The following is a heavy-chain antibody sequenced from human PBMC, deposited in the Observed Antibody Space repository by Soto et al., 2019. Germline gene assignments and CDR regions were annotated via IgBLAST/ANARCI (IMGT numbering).Heavy chain of an antibody. CDR1: GGSISSYY. J-gene: IGHJ5*02. Sequence: SETLSLTCTVSGGSISSYYWSWIRQPPGKGLEWIGYIYYSGSTNYNPSLKSRVTISVDTSKNQFSLKLSSVTAADTAVYYCAILGYCSGGSCDDWFDPWGQGTLVTVSS. CDR3: AILGYCSGGSCDDWFDP. D-gene: IGHD2-15*01. CDR2: IYYSGST. V-gene: IGHV4-59*01.